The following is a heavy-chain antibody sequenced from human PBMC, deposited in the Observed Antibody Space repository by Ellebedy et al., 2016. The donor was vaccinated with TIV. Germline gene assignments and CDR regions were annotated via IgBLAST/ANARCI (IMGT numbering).Heavy chain of an antibody. J-gene: IGHJ4*02. Sequence: GESLKISXAASGFTFSSYAMSWVRQAPGKGLEWVSAISGSGGSTYYADSVKGRFTISRDNSKNTLYLQMNSLRVEDTAVYYCAKERYGYNSSPGGYWGQGTLVTVSS. D-gene: IGHD6-6*01. CDR2: ISGSGGST. V-gene: IGHV3-23*01. CDR1: GFTFSSYA. CDR3: AKERYGYNSSPGGY.